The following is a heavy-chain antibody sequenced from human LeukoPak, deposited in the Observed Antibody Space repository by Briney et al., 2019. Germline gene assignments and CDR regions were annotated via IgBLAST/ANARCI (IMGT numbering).Heavy chain of an antibody. Sequence: SETLSLTCIVSGTSISSYYWSWIRQPPGKGLEWIGYIYHSGSTYYNPSLKSRVTISVDRSKNQFSLKLSSVTAADTAVYYCARVYSGSYLGCDYWGQGTLVTVSS. CDR3: ARVYSGSYLGCDY. CDR1: GTSISSYY. V-gene: IGHV4-59*12. J-gene: IGHJ4*02. D-gene: IGHD1-26*01. CDR2: IYHSGST.